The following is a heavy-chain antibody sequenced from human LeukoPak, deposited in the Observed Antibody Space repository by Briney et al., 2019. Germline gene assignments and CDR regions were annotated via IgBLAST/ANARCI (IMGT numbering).Heavy chain of an antibody. Sequence: GGSLRLSCAASGFTFSSYAMSWVRQAPGKGLEWVSAISGSGGSTYYADSVKGRFTISRDNSKNTLYLQMNSLRAEDTAVYYCAKVGAPWIQSSNDYWGQGTLVTVSS. CDR3: AKVGAPWIQSSNDY. D-gene: IGHD5-18*01. J-gene: IGHJ4*02. V-gene: IGHV3-23*01. CDR1: GFTFSSYA. CDR2: ISGSGGST.